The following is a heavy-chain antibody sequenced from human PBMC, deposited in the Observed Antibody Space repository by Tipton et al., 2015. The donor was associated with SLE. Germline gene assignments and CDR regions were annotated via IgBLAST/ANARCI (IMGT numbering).Heavy chain of an antibody. V-gene: IGHV3-30*02. D-gene: IGHD3-3*01. CDR2: IRFDGNVK. J-gene: IGHJ4*02. CDR3: ARVMSGDFWSGWYYFDY. Sequence: GSLRLSCAASGFTFSRYGMHWVRQAPGKSLEWVAFIRFDGNVKQYADSVKGRFTISRDNSKNTLYLQINSLRAEDTAVYYCARVMSGDFWSGWYYFDYWGQGTLVTVSS. CDR1: GFTFSRYG.